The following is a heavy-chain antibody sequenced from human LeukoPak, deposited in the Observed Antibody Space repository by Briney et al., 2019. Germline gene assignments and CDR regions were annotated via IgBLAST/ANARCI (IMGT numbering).Heavy chain of an antibody. D-gene: IGHD1-26*01. CDR3: ARDRIVGPMESAFDI. Sequence: SVKVSCKASGGTFSSNTISWVRQAPGQGIEWVGRIIPIYDLSNYAQKFQGRVTFTADKSTTTAYMEVSSLRSEDTAVYYCARDRIVGPMESAFDIWGQGTMVTVSS. J-gene: IGHJ3*02. CDR2: IIPIYDLS. CDR1: GGTFSSNT. V-gene: IGHV1-69*04.